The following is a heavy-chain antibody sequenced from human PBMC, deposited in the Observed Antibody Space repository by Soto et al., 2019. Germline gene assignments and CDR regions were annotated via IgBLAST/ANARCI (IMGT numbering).Heavy chain of an antibody. CDR1: GYTFTSYD. D-gene: IGHD3-3*01. CDR3: ARRADDFWSGYPLDY. V-gene: IGHV1-8*01. Sequence: QVQLVQSGAEVKKPGASVKVSCKSSGYTFTSYDINWVRQATGQGHEWMGWMNPNSGKTGYAQKFQGRVTMTRNTSISTAYRELSSLRSEDTAVYYCARRADDFWSGYPLDYWGQGTLVTVSS. J-gene: IGHJ4*02. CDR2: MNPNSGKT.